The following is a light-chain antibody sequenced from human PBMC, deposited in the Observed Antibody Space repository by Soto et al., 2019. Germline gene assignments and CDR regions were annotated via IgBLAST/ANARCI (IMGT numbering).Light chain of an antibody. V-gene: IGLV2-14*01. Sequence: QSVLTQPASVSGSPGQSITISCTGTSSDVGAYNYVSWYQQHPGKAPKLMIYDVNIRPSGVSNRFSGSKSGNTASLTISGLQAEDEADYYCTSWTTSTTMKFGGGTQLTV. CDR1: SSDVGAYNY. CDR2: DVN. CDR3: TSWTTSTTMK. J-gene: IGLJ2*01.